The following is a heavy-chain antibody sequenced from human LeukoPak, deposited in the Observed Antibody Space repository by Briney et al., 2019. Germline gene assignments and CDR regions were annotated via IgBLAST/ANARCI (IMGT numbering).Heavy chain of an antibody. J-gene: IGHJ4*02. V-gene: IGHV3-74*01. CDR1: GFSFSGYW. Sequence: PGGSLRLSCAASGFSFSGYWMQWVRQAPGKGLVWISRITSDGSGTNYADSVKGRFTISRDNAQNSLYLQMNSLRDEDTAVYYCARDKDYSSDYWGQGTLVTVSS. D-gene: IGHD4-11*01. CDR2: ITSDGSGT. CDR3: ARDKDYSSDY.